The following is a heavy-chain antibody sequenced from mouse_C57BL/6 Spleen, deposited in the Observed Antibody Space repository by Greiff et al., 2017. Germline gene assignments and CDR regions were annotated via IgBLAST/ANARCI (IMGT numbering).Heavy chain of an antibody. CDR2: IRAVGSYT. CDR3: ARDDNDCKYYFDD. V-gene: IGHV5-4*01. CDR1: GFTFSSYS. J-gene: IGHJ1*03. D-gene: IGHD2-12*01. Sequence: EVMLVESGGGLVKPGGSLKLSCSASGFTFSSYSMSWVRQTPENRLEWVATIRAVGSYTYYPYNVKGRFTISRDNAKNNMYLHMSHLKSEDTDMYYCARDDNDCKYYFDDWGTGTTVTVSS.